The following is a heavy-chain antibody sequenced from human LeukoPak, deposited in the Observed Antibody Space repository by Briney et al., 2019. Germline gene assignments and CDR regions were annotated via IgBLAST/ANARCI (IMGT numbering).Heavy chain of an antibody. Sequence: KTGGSLRLSCAASGFTFSSYSMNWVRQAPGKGLEWVSSISSSSGYIYYADSVKGRFTISRDNAKNSLYLQMNSLRAEDTAVYYCARESTGTTSLDYWGQGTLVTVSS. CDR3: ARESTGTTSLDY. V-gene: IGHV3-21*01. J-gene: IGHJ4*02. CDR2: ISSSSGYI. D-gene: IGHD1-1*01. CDR1: GFTFSSYS.